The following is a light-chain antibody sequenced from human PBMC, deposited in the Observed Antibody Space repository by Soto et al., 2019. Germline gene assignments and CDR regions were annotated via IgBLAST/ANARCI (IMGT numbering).Light chain of an antibody. V-gene: IGKV3-20*01. Sequence: EIVLKQSPGTLSLSPGERATLSCRASQSVPNSRLAWYQQKPGQAPSLFISDTSIRATGIPDRFSGSGSGTDFSLIIGRLEPEDFAVYICQQYGASPWTFGQGTKVDIK. CDR3: QQYGASPWT. CDR2: DTS. CDR1: QSVPNSR. J-gene: IGKJ1*01.